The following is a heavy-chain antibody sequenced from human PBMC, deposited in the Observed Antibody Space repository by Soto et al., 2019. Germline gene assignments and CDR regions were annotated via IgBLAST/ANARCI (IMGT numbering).Heavy chain of an antibody. CDR1: GYTFTSYG. D-gene: IGHD3-16*01. CDR2: ISTYNGNT. J-gene: IGHJ5*02. CDR3: ASLKQDYAVA. V-gene: IGHV1-18*01. Sequence: ASVKVSCKASGYTFTSYGISWVRQAPGQGLEWMGWISTYNGNTNFTQKLQGRVTMTRDTSTSTAYMELSSLRFEDTAVYYCASLKQDYAVAWGQGTLVTVSS.